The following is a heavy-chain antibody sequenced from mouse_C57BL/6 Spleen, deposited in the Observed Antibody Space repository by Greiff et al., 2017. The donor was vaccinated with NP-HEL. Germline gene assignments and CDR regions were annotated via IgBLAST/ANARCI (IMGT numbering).Heavy chain of an antibody. Sequence: EVKLMESGGGLVQPKGSLKLSCAASGFTFNTYAMHWVRQAPGKGLEWVARLRSKSSNYATYYADSVKDRFTISRDDSQSMLYLQMNNLKTEDTAMYYCVRDSDIYYYGSSYVDWYFDVWGTGTTVTVSS. CDR2: LRSKSSNYAT. D-gene: IGHD1-1*01. CDR3: VRDSDIYYYGSSYVDWYFDV. J-gene: IGHJ1*03. CDR1: GFTFNTYA. V-gene: IGHV10-3*01.